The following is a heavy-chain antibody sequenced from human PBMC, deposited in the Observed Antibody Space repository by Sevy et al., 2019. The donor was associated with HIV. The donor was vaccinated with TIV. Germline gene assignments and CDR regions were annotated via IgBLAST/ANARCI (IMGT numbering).Heavy chain of an antibody. J-gene: IGHJ4*02. CDR3: AKGLSYDVTAAY. CDR2: VTGSGGNT. D-gene: IGHD3-10*02. CDR1: GFTFSSYA. Sequence: GGSLRLSCAASGFTFSSYAMSWVRQAPGKGLEWVSGVTGSGGNTYYADSVKGRFTISRDNSKNTLFLQMNSLRGEDTAVYYCAKGLSYDVTAAYWGQGTLVTVSS. V-gene: IGHV3-23*01.